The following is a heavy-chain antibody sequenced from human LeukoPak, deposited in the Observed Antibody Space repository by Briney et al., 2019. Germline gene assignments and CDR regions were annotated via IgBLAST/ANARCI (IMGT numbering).Heavy chain of an antibody. J-gene: IGHJ4*02. Sequence: PGGSLRLSCAASGFTFSSYAMSWVRQAPGKRLGWVSGISGSGDNTYYADSVKGRFTISRDNSKNTLYVQVNSLGTEDTAAYYCAKGSYYDSSGSFYFDYWGQGTLVTVSS. CDR3: AKGSYYDSSGSFYFDY. CDR1: GFTFSSYA. CDR2: ISGSGDNT. V-gene: IGHV3-23*01. D-gene: IGHD3-22*01.